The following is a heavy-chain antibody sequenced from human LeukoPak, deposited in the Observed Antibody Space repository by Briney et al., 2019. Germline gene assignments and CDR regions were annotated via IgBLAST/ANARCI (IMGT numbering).Heavy chain of an antibody. D-gene: IGHD3-22*01. CDR2: INTSGRTK. J-gene: IGHJ4*02. CDR1: GFTFSSYE. V-gene: IGHV3-48*03. CDR3: ARYYYDSSGYYYFDY. Sequence: GGSLRLSCAASGFTFSSYEMNWVRQAPGKGLEWVSYINTSGRTKYYADSVKGRFTISRDNAKNSLYLQMNSLRAEDTAVYYCARYYYDSSGYYYFDYWGQGTLVTVSS.